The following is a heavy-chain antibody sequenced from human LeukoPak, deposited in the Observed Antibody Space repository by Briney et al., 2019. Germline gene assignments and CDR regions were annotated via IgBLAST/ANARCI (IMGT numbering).Heavy chain of an antibody. V-gene: IGHV3-15*01. Sequence: PGGSLRLSCAASGFTFSNAWMSWVRQAPGKGLEWVGRIKSKTDGGTTDYAAPVKGRFTISRDDSKNTLYLQMNSLKTEDTAVYYCTTGERGGDKSAFDIWGQGTMVTVSS. CDR2: IKSKTDGGTT. D-gene: IGHD2-21*02. J-gene: IGHJ3*02. CDR1: GFTFSNAW. CDR3: TTGERGGDKSAFDI.